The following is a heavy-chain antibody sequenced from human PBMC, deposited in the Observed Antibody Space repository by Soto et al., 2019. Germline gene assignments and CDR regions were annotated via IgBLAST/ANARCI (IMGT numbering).Heavy chain of an antibody. CDR2: IYYSGST. V-gene: IGHV4-59*01. CDR3: ARGKDVVVTDYFDY. D-gene: IGHD2-21*02. Sequence: SETLSLTCTVSGGSISSYYWSWIWQPPGKGLEWIGYIYYSGSTNYNPSLKSRVTISVDTSKNQFSLKLSSVTAADTAVYYCARGKDVVVTDYFDYWGQGTLVT. CDR1: GGSISSYY. J-gene: IGHJ4*02.